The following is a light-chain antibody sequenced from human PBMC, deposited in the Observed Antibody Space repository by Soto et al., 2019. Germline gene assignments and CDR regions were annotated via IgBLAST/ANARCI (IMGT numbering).Light chain of an antibody. CDR2: GNT. V-gene: IGLV1-40*01. CDR3: QSYDNAVSGWV. Sequence: QSVLTQPPSVSGAPGQKVTISCTGSSSNIGATHDVQWYQHLPGTAPKLLIYGNTNRPSGVPDRFSGSKSGTSVSLAISGLQAEDEADYYCQSYDNAVSGWVFGGGTKVTVL. CDR1: SSNIGATHD. J-gene: IGLJ3*02.